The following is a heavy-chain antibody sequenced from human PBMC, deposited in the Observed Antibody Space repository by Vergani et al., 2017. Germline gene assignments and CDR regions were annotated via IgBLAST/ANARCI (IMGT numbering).Heavy chain of an antibody. CDR3: AKAGSVTSGSLQYNFYMDV. CDR2: ISNDGSEK. D-gene: IGHD3-10*01. Sequence: QVQLAESGGGRVQPGRSLRLSCAASGFSFSSHAIHWVRQAPGKGLEWVAVISNDGSEKYYADSVKGRFTISRDNSKNTLDLQMNSLRTQETAVYYCAKAGSVTSGSLQYNFYMDVWGKGTTVTVS. CDR1: GFSFSSHA. J-gene: IGHJ6*03. V-gene: IGHV3-30*18.